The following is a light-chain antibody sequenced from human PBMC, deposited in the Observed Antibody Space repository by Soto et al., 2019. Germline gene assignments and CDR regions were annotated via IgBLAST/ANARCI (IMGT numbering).Light chain of an antibody. CDR3: SSYTRSSNPPVV. V-gene: IGLV2-14*01. J-gene: IGLJ2*01. CDR1: SSDVGGYNY. CDR2: DVS. Sequence: QSALTQPASVSGSPGQSITISCTGTSSDVGGYNYVSWYQQHPGKAPKLMIYDVSNRPSGVSNRFSGSKSGNTASLTISGLQAEDEADYYCSSYTRSSNPPVVFGRGTKGAGL.